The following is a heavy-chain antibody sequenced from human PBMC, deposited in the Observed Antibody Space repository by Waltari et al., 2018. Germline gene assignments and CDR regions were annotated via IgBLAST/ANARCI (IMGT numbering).Heavy chain of an antibody. CDR2: IHYSGTT. D-gene: IGHD5-18*01. V-gene: IGHV4-59*01. J-gene: IGHJ6*03. Sequence: QVQLQESGSGLLKPSETLSLTCAVSRGSISTYYWSWIRQPPGKGLEWIGHIHYSGTTKYNPSLEGRVTISLDPSKNRFSLRLSSVTAGNTAVYYCARSRVTARFYYYYMDVWGRGTTVAVSS. CDR1: RGSISTYY. CDR3: ARSRVTARFYYYYMDV.